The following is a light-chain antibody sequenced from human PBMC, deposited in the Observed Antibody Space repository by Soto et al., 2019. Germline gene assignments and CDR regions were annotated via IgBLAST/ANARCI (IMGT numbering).Light chain of an antibody. Sequence: QSALTQPASVSGSPGQSITISCTGTSSDVGGYNYVSWYQQHPGKAPKLLIYEVSNRPSGVSNRFSGSKSGNTASLTISGLQAEDEAEYYCNSYTSSSNLVFGGGTKLTVL. V-gene: IGLV2-14*01. CDR2: EVS. J-gene: IGLJ3*02. CDR3: NSYTSSSNLV. CDR1: SSDVGGYNY.